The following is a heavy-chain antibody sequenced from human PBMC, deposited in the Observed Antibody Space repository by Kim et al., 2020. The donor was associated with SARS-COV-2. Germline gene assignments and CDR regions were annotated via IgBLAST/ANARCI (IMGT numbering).Heavy chain of an antibody. CDR1: GGSISSSSYY. Sequence: SETLSLTCTVSGGSISSSSYYWGWIRQPPGKGLEWIGSIYYSGSTYYNPSLKSRVTISVDTSKNQFSLKLSSVTAADTAVYYCARGGYYSDYWGQGTLVTVSS. CDR3: ARGGYYSDY. V-gene: IGHV4-39*01. J-gene: IGHJ4*02. D-gene: IGHD3-22*01. CDR2: IYYSGST.